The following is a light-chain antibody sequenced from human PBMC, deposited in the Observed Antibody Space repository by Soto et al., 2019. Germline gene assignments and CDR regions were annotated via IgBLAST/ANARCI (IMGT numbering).Light chain of an antibody. J-gene: IGKJ4*01. CDR1: QSVRSSY. V-gene: IGKV3-15*01. CDR3: QQYSSWPLT. CDR2: GAS. Sequence: EIVMTQSPATLSVSPGEKATLSCRASQSVRSSYLSWYQQKPGQAPRLLIYGASTRATGIPARFSDSGSGTEFTLTISSLQSEDFAVYYCQQYSSWPLTFGGGTKVEIK.